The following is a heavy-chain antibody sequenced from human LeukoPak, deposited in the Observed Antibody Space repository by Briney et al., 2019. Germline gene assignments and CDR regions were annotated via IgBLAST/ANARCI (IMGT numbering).Heavy chain of an antibody. CDR2: ISGSGGTA. J-gene: IGHJ4*02. CDR1: GFTFSSYG. V-gene: IGHV3-23*01. CDR3: AKTNGYYSD. Sequence: GGSLRLSCAASGFTFSSYGMNWVRQAPGKGLEWVSGISGSGGTAYYADSVKGRFTISRDNSKNSLSLQVSSLRAEDTAVYYCAKTNGYYSDWGQGTLVTVSS. D-gene: IGHD3-22*01.